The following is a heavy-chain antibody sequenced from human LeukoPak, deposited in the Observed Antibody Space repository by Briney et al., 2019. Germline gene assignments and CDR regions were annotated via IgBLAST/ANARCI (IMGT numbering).Heavy chain of an antibody. CDR1: GFTFSSYA. Sequence: PGGSLRLSCAASGFTFSSYAMSWVRQAPGKGLEWVSAISGSGGSTYYADSVKGRFTISRDNSKNTLYLQMNSLRAEDTAVYYCAKATGDYSSGWYFRWWYFDYWGQGTLVTVSS. V-gene: IGHV3-23*01. CDR2: ISGSGGST. CDR3: AKATGDYSSGWYFRWWYFDY. J-gene: IGHJ4*02. D-gene: IGHD6-19*01.